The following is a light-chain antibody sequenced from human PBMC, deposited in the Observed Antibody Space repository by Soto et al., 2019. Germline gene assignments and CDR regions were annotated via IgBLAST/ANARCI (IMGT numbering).Light chain of an antibody. V-gene: IGKV3-11*01. J-gene: IGKJ5*01. CDR2: DAS. CDR1: QSVSSY. CDR3: QQRSSWPT. Sequence: EIVLTQSPGTLSLSSGERATLSCRASQSVSSYLAWYQQKPGQAPRLLIYDASNRATGIPARFSGSGSGTDFTLTISSLEPEDFAVYYCQQRSSWPTFGQGTRLEIK.